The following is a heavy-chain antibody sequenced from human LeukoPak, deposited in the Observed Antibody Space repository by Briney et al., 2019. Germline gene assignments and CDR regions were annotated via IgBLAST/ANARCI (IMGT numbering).Heavy chain of an antibody. Sequence: GSLRLSCAASGFTFSSYWMSWVRQSPGKGLEWIGEIDDGGNTNYNPSLMSRVIVSMEKSKKQFSLVMRSVAAADTAVYYCARFSRITWGDWGDAFDIWGQGTTVIVSS. CDR3: ARFSRITWGDWGDAFDI. CDR1: GFTFSSYW. J-gene: IGHJ3*02. V-gene: IGHV4-4*02. D-gene: IGHD2-21*02. CDR2: IDDGGNT.